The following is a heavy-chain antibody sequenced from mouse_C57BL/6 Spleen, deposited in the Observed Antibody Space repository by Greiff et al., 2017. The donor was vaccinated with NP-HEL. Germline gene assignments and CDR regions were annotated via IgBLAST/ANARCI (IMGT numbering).Heavy chain of an antibody. V-gene: IGHV1-50*01. CDR2: IDPSDSYT. CDR1: GYTFTSYW. J-gene: IGHJ4*01. D-gene: IGHD1-1*01. Sequence: QVQLQQPGAELVKPGASVKLSCEASGYTFTSYWMQWVKQRPGQGLEWIGEIDPSDSYTNYNQKFKGKATLTVDTSSSTAYMQLSSLTSEDSAVYYCATDYYGSSYGEGDYWGQGTSVTVSS. CDR3: ATDYYGSSYGEGDY.